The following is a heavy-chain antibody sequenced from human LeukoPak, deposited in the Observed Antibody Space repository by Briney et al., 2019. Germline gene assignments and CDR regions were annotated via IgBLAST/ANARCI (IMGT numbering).Heavy chain of an antibody. D-gene: IGHD6-19*01. V-gene: IGHV3-23*01. CDR3: AKAESQWPVRVLEH. Sequence: GRSLSLACAASGPTLSSYATSCVRQPPEKVLEWDSSISGSGGSTYYADSVKGRFTISRDNSKNTLYLQMNSLRAEDTSVYYRAKAESQWPVRVLEHWGRGTLVTVSS. J-gene: IGHJ4*02. CDR2: ISGSGGST. CDR1: GPTLSSYA.